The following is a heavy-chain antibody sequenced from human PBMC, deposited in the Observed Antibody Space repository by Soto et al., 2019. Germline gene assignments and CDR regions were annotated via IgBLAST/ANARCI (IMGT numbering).Heavy chain of an antibody. J-gene: IGHJ4*02. CDR2: INHSGST. V-gene: IGHV4-34*01. Sequence: SETLSLTCAVYGGSFSGYYWSWIRQPPGKGLEWIGEINHSGSTNYNPSLKSRVTISVDTSKNQFSLKLSSVTAADTAVYYCARTPSSHYDFWSGYYTGFDYWGQGTLVTVSS. CDR1: GGSFSGYY. D-gene: IGHD3-3*01. CDR3: ARTPSSHYDFWSGYYTGFDY.